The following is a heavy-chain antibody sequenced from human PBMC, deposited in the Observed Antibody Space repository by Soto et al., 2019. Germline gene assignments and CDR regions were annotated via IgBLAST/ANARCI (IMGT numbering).Heavy chain of an antibody. D-gene: IGHD2-15*01. Sequence: QVQLQESGPGLVKPSQTLSLTCTVSGGSISSVGYYWSWIRQHPGKALEWIGYIYYSGSTYYNPSLKRRVTISVDTSKNQFSLKLSSVTAADTAVYYCARGVVVVAATPISAFDYWGQGTLVTVSS. V-gene: IGHV4-31*03. CDR3: ARGVVVVAATPISAFDY. CDR1: GGSISSVGYY. J-gene: IGHJ4*02. CDR2: IYYSGST.